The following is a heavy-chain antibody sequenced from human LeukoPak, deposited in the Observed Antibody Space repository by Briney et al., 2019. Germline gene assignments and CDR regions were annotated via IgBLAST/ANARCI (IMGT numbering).Heavy chain of an antibody. J-gene: IGHJ3*02. CDR3: ARYERTADAFDI. Sequence: GSLRLSCAASGFTVSSNYMSWVRQAPGKGLEWVSVIYSGGSTYYADSVKGRFTISRDNSKNTLYLQMNSLRAEDTAVYYCARYERTADAFDIWGQGTMVTVSS. D-gene: IGHD3-16*01. CDR1: GFTVSSNY. CDR2: IYSGGST. V-gene: IGHV3-53*01.